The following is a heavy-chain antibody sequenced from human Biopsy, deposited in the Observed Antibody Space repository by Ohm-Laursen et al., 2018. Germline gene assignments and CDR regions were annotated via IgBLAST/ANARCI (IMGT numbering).Heavy chain of an antibody. J-gene: IGHJ4*02. Sequence: GTLSLTCPVTGGSISRSSYYWDWIRQPPGKGLEWIGSIYYSGSTYYNPSLKRRVTISADRSMNQFSLKLTSVTSADTAMYYCARQEFATSPLDYWGQGSLVTVSS. V-gene: IGHV4-39*01. CDR1: GGSISRSSYY. CDR3: ARQEFATSPLDY. D-gene: IGHD3-10*01. CDR2: IYYSGST.